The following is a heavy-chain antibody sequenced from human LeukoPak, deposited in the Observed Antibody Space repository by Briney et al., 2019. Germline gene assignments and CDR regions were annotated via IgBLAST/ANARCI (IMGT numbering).Heavy chain of an antibody. V-gene: IGHV4-39*01. CDR3: ARTKEGYAPYYFDC. CDR1: GGSISSRSYY. D-gene: IGHD5-24*01. Sequence: SQTLSLTCTVSGGSISSRSYYWGWIRQPPGKGLEWIGSIYNSGSTYYNPSLKSRVTISVDTSKNQFSLKLSSVTAADTAVYYCARTKEGYAPYYFDCWGQGTLVTVSS. J-gene: IGHJ4*02. CDR2: IYNSGST.